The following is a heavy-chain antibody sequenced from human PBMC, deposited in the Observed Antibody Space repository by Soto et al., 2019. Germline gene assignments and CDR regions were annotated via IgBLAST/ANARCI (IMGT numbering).Heavy chain of an antibody. CDR1: GLTFRTYA. D-gene: IGHD6-13*01. CDR2: ISGSGGST. J-gene: IGHJ4*02. CDR3: AKEQKDSSSWSELNY. Sequence: GGSLRLSCAAPGLTFRTYAMTWVRQAPGKGLEWVSIISGSGGSTYYADSVKGRFTVSRDNSKNTLYVQMNSLRAEDTAVYYCAKEQKDSSSWSELNYWGQGTLVTVSS. V-gene: IGHV3-23*01.